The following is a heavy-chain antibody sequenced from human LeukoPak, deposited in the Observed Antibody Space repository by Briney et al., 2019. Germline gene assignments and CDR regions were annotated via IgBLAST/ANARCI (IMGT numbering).Heavy chain of an antibody. CDR3: ARDNAGFDY. Sequence: GGSLRLSCAASGFTFSSYEMNWVRQAPGKGLEWVSYISSSGSTIYYADSVKGRFTVSRDNAKNLLYLQMHSLRAEDTAVYYCARDNAGFDYWGQGTLVTVSS. J-gene: IGHJ4*02. CDR1: GFTFSSYE. V-gene: IGHV3-48*03. CDR2: ISSSGSTI.